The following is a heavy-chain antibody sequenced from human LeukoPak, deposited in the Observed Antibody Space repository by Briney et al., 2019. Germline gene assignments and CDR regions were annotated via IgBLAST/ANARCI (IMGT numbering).Heavy chain of an antibody. J-gene: IGHJ5*02. D-gene: IGHD6-19*01. CDR2: MYPGGST. CDR3: ARAPVAGSSGPNRFDP. V-gene: IGHV4-4*07. CDR1: GVSISSYY. Sequence: SETLSLTCTVSGVSISSYYWSWIRQPAGKGLEWVGRMYPGGSTNYNVYLKSRVSMLVDTSKNQFPLKLTSVTAADTAVYYCARAPVAGSSGPNRFDPWGQGTLVTVSS.